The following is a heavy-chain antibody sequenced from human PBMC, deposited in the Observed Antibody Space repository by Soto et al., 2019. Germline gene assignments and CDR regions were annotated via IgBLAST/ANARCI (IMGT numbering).Heavy chain of an antibody. CDR2: VYYSGNT. CDR3: SGHKDSRSRYLLPDY. CDR1: GGSISSSRYY. D-gene: IGHD6-13*01. Sequence: QVLLQESGPGLVKPSETLSLTCTVSGGSISSSRYYWGWIRQPPGKGLEWIGSVYYSGNTYYNPSLKSRGATAVDTSKNQFGLRLDSVTAADTALYYCSGHKDSRSRYLLPDYCGQGTLVTVSS. J-gene: IGHJ4*02. V-gene: IGHV4-39*01.